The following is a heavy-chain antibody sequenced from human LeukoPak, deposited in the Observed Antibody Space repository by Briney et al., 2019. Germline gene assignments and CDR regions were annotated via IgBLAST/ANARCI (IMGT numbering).Heavy chain of an antibody. CDR2: ISGSGGST. CDR1: GFTFSSYA. D-gene: IGHD4-17*01. Sequence: GGTLRLSCAASGFTFSSYATSWVRQAPGKGLEWVSAISGSGGSTYYADSVKGRFTISRDNSKNTLYLQMNSLRAEDTAVYYCAKDLTTVTRPRGWDYWGQGTLVTVSS. CDR3: AKDLTTVTRPRGWDY. V-gene: IGHV3-23*01. J-gene: IGHJ4*02.